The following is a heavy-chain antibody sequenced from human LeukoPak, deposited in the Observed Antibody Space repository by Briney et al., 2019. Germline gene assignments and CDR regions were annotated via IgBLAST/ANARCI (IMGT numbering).Heavy chain of an antibody. V-gene: IGHV4-34*01. CDR2: INHSGST. Sequence: PSETLSLTCAVYGGSFRGYYWIWIRQPPGKGLEWIGEINHSGSTNYNPSLKSRVTISVDTSKNQFSLKLSSVTAADTAVYYCARARAHLKYYYDSSGYYYFDYWGQGTLVTVSS. CDR3: ARARAHLKYYYDSSGYYYFDY. CDR1: GGSFRGYY. D-gene: IGHD3-22*01. J-gene: IGHJ4*02.